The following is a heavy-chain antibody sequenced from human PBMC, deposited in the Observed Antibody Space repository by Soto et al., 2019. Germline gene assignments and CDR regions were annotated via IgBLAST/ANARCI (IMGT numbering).Heavy chain of an antibody. CDR2: TSYTGNT. Sequence: ETLCLSSVVAGGYIVSHHGSWIRQFPGKGLEWIAYTSYTGNTNYNPSLKSRVTISVDTSKNQFSLKLSSVTAADTAVYYCARDRGIGYYYGRDVWGQGSRVTDSS. D-gene: IGHD3-16*01. J-gene: IGHJ6*02. CDR3: ARDRGIGYYYGRDV. CDR1: GGYIVSHH. V-gene: IGHV4-59*11.